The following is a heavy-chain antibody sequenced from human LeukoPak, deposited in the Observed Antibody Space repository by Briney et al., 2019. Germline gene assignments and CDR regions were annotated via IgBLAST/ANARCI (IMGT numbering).Heavy chain of an antibody. CDR3: ARDQGDNSYGYYAIWYAFDV. CDR2: IVPILGIA. J-gene: IGHJ3*01. D-gene: IGHD5-18*01. Sequence: ASVKVSCKASGSTFNNYAISWVRQAPGQGLEWMGRIVPILGIANYAQEFQGRLIITADKATSSAYMELSSLRSEDTAVYYCARDQGDNSYGYYAIWYAFDVWGQGTMVTVSS. V-gene: IGHV1-69*04. CDR1: GSTFNNYA.